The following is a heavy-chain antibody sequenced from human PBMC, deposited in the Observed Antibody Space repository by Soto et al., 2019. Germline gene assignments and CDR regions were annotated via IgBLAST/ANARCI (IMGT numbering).Heavy chain of an antibody. CDR3: ARGGQECSNSGCGYIYDGMDV. J-gene: IGHJ6*02. D-gene: IGHD1-26*01. V-gene: IGHV1-18*01. CDR2: ISAYNGNR. CDR1: GYTFSHYG. Sequence: ASVKVSCKASGYTFSHYGIGWVRQAPGQGLEWMGWISAYNGNRHFAEGLRGRITMTTNTTTSTADMELRSLSSDDTAVYYCARGGQECSNSGCGYIYDGMDVWGQGTTVTVSS.